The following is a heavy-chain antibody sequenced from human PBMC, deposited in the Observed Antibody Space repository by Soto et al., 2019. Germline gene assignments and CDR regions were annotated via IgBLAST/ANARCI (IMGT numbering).Heavy chain of an antibody. CDR1: GFTFSSYW. J-gene: IGHJ6*02. D-gene: IGHD6-19*01. CDR3: ARDLSYSSGWYPEDYYYGMDV. V-gene: IGHV3-7*01. CDR2: IKQDGSEK. Sequence: GGSLRLSCAASGFTFSSYWMSWVRQAPGKGLEWVANIKQDGSEKYYVDSVKGRFTISRDNAKNSLYLQMNSLRAEDTAVYYCARDLSYSSGWYPEDYYYGMDVWGQGTTVTVSS.